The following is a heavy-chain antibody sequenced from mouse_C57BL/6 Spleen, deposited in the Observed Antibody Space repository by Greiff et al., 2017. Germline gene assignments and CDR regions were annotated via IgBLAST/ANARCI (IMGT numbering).Heavy chain of an antibody. CDR2: INPNNGCT. V-gene: IGHV1-18*01. CDR1: GYTFTDYN. Sequence: VQLLQSGPELVKPGASVKIPCKASGYTFTDYNMDWVKQSHGKSLEWIGDINPNNGCTIYNQKFKGKATLTVDKSSSTAYMELRSLTSEDTAVYYCARRLRLPYYAMDCWGQGTSVTGSS. J-gene: IGHJ4*01. D-gene: IGHD3-2*02. CDR3: ARRLRLPYYAMDC.